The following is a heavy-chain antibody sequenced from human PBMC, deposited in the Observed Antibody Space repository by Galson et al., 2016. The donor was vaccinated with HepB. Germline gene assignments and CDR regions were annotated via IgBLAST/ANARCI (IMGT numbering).Heavy chain of an antibody. D-gene: IGHD2-15*01. Sequence: SLRLSCAVSGFIFSGYWMSWVRQAPGEGLEWVANINQDGSQKYYVDSVRGRFTISRDNAKNSLFLYMNNVRADDTALYYCARGRYCRGGGCYQDYWGQGTLVTVSS. CDR3: ARGRYCRGGGCYQDY. J-gene: IGHJ4*02. CDR2: INQDGSQK. CDR1: GFIFSGYW. V-gene: IGHV3-7*03.